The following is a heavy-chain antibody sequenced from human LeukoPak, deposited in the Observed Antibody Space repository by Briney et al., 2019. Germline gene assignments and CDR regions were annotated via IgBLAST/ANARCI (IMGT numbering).Heavy chain of an antibody. J-gene: IGHJ4*02. CDR1: GFTVGTNY. CDR3: AKTRPLDSSSWSHGDY. D-gene: IGHD6-13*01. CDR2: ISGSGDST. Sequence: GGSLRLSCAASGFTVGTNYMSWVRQAPGKGLEWVSAISGSGDSTYYGDSVKGRFTISRDNSKNTLYLQMNSLRAEDTAVYYCAKTRPLDSSSWSHGDYWGQGTLVTVSS. V-gene: IGHV3-23*01.